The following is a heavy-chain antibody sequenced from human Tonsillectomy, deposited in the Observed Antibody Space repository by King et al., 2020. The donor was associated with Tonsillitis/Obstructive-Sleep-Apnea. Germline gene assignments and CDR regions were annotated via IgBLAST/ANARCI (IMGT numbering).Heavy chain of an antibody. J-gene: IGHJ3*02. D-gene: IGHD3-10*01. V-gene: IGHV4-59*01. Sequence: QLQESGPGLVKPSETLSLTCTVSGGSITSYYWSWIRQPPGKGQGWIGYLYYSGSTNYNPSLKSRATTSVDTSNNQFSLKLSSVTAADTAVYYCARVPARVRGDIHAFDIWGQGTMVTVSS. CDR2: LYYSGST. CDR3: ARVPARVRGDIHAFDI. CDR1: GGSITSYY.